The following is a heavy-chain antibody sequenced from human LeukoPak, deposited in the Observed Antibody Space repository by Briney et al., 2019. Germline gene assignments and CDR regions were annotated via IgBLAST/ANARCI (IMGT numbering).Heavy chain of an antibody. D-gene: IGHD6-6*01. CDR1: GFTFSDYY. J-gene: IGHJ3*02. CDR3: AKDLDSSSLNAFDI. V-gene: IGHV3-11*01. CDR2: ISSSGSTI. Sequence: PGGSLRLSCAASGFTFSDYYMSWIRQAPGKGLEWVSYISSSGSTIYYADSVKGRFTISRDNAKNSLYLQMNSLRAEDTAVYYCAKDLDSSSLNAFDIWGQGTMVTVSS.